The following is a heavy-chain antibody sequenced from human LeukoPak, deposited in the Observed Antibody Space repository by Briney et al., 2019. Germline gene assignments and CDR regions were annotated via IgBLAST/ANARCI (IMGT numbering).Heavy chain of an antibody. CDR3: ARLGELLWFGELLLEHAFDI. V-gene: IGHV1-69*01. CDR1: GGTFSSYA. CDR2: IIPIFGTA. D-gene: IGHD3-10*01. J-gene: IGHJ3*02. Sequence: SLKVSCKASGGTFSSYAISRVRQAPGQGLEWMGGIIPIFGTANYAQKFQGRVTITADESTSTAYMELSSLRSEDTAVYYCARLGELLWFGELLLEHAFDIWGQGTMVTVSS.